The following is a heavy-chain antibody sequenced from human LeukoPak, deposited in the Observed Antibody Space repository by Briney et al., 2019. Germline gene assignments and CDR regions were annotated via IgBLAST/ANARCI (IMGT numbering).Heavy chain of an antibody. CDR2: IIPIFGTA. CDR3: ARAPHTAMVTYFDY. J-gene: IGHJ4*02. V-gene: IGHV1-69*06. CDR1: GGTFSSYA. Sequence: GASVKVSCKASGGTFSSYAISWVRQAPGQGLEWMGGIIPIFGTANYAQKFQGRVTITADKSTSTAYMELSSLRSEDTAVYYCARAPHTAMVTYFDYWGQGTLVTVSS. D-gene: IGHD5-18*01.